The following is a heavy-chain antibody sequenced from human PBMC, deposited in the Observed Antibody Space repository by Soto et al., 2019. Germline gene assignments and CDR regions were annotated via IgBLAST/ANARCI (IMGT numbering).Heavy chain of an antibody. V-gene: IGHV3-48*01. CDR1: GFTFSSYS. D-gene: IGHD2-2*01. CDR2: ISSSSSTI. Sequence: GGSLRLSCAASGFTFSSYSMNWVRQAPGKGLEWVSYISSSSSTIYYADSVKGRFTISRDNAKNSLYLQMNSLRAEDTAVYYCARGDSIVVVPAAMGDVWGKGTTVTVSS. J-gene: IGHJ6*04. CDR3: ARGDSIVVVPAAMGDV.